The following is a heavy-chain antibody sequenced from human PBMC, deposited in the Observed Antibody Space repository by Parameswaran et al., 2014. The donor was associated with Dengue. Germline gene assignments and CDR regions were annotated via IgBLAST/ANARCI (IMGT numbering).Heavy chain of an antibody. CDR3: ARYNSGYDFRLRGYYNLDV. J-gene: IGHJ6*02. D-gene: IGHD5-12*01. Sequence: RWIRQPPGKGLEWVSYISSSGSTIYYADSVKGRFTISRDNAKNSLYLQMNSLRAEDTAVYYCARYNSGYDFRLRGYYNLDVWGQGTTVTVSS. CDR2: ISSSGSTI. V-gene: IGHV3-11*01.